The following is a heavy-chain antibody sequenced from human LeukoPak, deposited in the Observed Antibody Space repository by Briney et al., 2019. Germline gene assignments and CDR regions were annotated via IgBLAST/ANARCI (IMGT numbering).Heavy chain of an antibody. CDR1: GYTFTSYG. Sequence: ASVKVSCKASGYTFTSYGISWVRQAPGQGLEWMGWISAYNDNTNYAQKLQGRVTMTTDTSTSTAYMELRSLRSDDTAVYYCARSAGIAVAGNDAFDIWGQGTMVTVSS. CDR2: ISAYNDNT. V-gene: IGHV1-18*01. D-gene: IGHD6-19*01. J-gene: IGHJ3*02. CDR3: ARSAGIAVAGNDAFDI.